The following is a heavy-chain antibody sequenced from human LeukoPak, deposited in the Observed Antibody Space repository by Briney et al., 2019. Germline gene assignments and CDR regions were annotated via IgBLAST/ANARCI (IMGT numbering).Heavy chain of an antibody. V-gene: IGHV3-43D*03. CDR3: AKGSVAVTGTGNIDY. CDR2: ISWDGGSS. D-gene: IGHD6-19*01. J-gene: IGHJ4*02. Sequence: PGGSLRLSCAASGFTFDDYAMHWVRQAPGKGLEWVSLISWDGGSSYYADSVKGRFTISRDNSKNSLYLQMNSLRAEDTALYYCAKGSVAVTGTGNIDYWGQGTLVTVSS. CDR1: GFTFDDYA.